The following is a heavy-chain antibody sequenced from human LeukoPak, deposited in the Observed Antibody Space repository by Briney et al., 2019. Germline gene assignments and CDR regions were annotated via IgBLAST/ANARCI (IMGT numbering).Heavy chain of an antibody. CDR2: IYYSGST. V-gene: IGHV4-59*12. CDR3: ARVGQLVLFDY. D-gene: IGHD6-6*01. J-gene: IGHJ4*02. CDR1: GGSISSYY. Sequence: PSETLSLTCTVSGGSISSYYWSWIRQPPGKGLEWIGYIYYSGSTYYNPSLKSRVTISVDTSKNQFSLKLSSVTAADTAVYYCARVGQLVLFDYWGQGTLVTVSS.